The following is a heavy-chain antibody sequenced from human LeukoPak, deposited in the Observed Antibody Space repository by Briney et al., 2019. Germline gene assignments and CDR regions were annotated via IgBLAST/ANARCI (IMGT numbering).Heavy chain of an antibody. J-gene: IGHJ4*02. V-gene: IGHV3-30*04. Sequence: QSGGSLRLSCAASGFTFGAYAMHWVRQSPGKGLEWVALISYDGNNEWYADSVKGRFTVSRDNSKNTLYLQMNSLRVEDTAVYYCARGHPHGWELYLDYWGQGTLVTVSS. CDR2: ISYDGNNE. D-gene: IGHD1-26*01. CDR3: ARGHPHGWELYLDY. CDR1: GFTFGAYA.